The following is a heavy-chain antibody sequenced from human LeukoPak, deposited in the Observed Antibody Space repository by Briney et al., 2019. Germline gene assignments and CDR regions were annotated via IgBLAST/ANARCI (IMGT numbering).Heavy chain of an antibody. CDR2: IYYTGIT. CDR3: AASSGVTLGRF. J-gene: IGHJ4*02. CDR1: GGSISSGTHY. D-gene: IGHD3-16*01. Sequence: SETLSLTCTVSGGSISSGTHYYNWIRQHPGTGLEWIGYIYYTGITSYNPSLGSRVTMSVDTSMNQISLKVTSLTAADTAVCYCAASSGVTLGRFWGQGALVTVSS. V-gene: IGHV4-31*03.